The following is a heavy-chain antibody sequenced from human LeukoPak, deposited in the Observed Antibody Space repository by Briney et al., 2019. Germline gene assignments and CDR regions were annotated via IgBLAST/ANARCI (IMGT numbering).Heavy chain of an antibody. CDR2: FHHSGNT. CDR1: GGSFSGYY. CDR3: ARRAPALDH. Sequence: SETLSLTCAVYGGSFSGYYWSWIRQPPGKGLEWIGYFHHSGNTNYNPSLSSRITMSVDTSKNQFSLKLNSVTAADTAIYYCARRAPALDHWGQGTLVTVSS. J-gene: IGHJ4*02. D-gene: IGHD2-2*01. V-gene: IGHV4-34*10.